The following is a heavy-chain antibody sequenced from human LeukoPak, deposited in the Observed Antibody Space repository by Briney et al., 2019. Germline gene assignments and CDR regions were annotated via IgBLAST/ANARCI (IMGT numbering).Heavy chain of an antibody. J-gene: IGHJ6*03. D-gene: IGHD5-18*01. CDR2: INPSVGT. CDR1: GGSFSDYS. V-gene: IGHV4-34*01. CDR3: ARVGYRYSINDWSRTGLGAYPTKYYYYMDV. Sequence: AETLSLTCAVYGGSFSDYSWSWIRQPPGKVLEWIGEINPSVGTNDNTSLMSRVSMSGDTSKNHISLRVSSVTAADTAVYYCARVGYRYSINDWSRTGLGAYPTKYYYYMDVWGKGTTVTVSS.